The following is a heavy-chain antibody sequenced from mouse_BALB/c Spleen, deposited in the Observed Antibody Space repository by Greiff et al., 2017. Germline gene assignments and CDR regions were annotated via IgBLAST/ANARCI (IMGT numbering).Heavy chain of an antibody. Sequence: EVQGVESGGGLVQPGGSLKLSCAASGFTFSSYTMSWVRQTPEKRLEWVAYISNGGGSTYYPDTVKGRFTISRDNAKNTLYLQMSSLKSEDTAMYYGARLLSGGYAMDYWGQGTSVTVSS. V-gene: IGHV5-12-2*01. CDR3: ARLLSGGYAMDY. D-gene: IGHD3-2*02. J-gene: IGHJ4*01. CDR2: ISNGGGST. CDR1: GFTFSSYT.